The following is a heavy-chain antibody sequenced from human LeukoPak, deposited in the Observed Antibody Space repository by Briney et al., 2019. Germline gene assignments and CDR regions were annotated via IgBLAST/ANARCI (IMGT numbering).Heavy chain of an antibody. V-gene: IGHV3-74*01. CDR1: GFTFSRYW. CDR3: ASRFDY. Sequence: AGGSLRLSCEASGFTFSRYWMHWVRHAPGKGLVWVSRINSDGSRTTYADSVKGRFTISRDNAKNTLYLQMNSLRAEDTAVYYCASRFDYWGQGTLVTVSS. CDR2: INSDGSRT. J-gene: IGHJ4*02.